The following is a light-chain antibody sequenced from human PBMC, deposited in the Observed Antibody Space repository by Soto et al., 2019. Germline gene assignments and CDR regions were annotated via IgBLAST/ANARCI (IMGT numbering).Light chain of an antibody. J-gene: IGKJ3*01. Sequence: EIVLTQSPGTLSLSPGERATLSCRASQSVSSSYLAWYQQKPGQAHRLLIYGASSRATGIKDRFSGSGSGTAFTLTISRLESEDFAVYYCQQYGSSPLCTFGPGTRVDIK. V-gene: IGKV3-20*01. CDR1: QSVSSSY. CDR3: QQYGSSPLCT. CDR2: GAS.